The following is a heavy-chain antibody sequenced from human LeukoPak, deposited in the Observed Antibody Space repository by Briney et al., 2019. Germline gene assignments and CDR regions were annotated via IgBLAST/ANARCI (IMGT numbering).Heavy chain of an antibody. V-gene: IGHV4-39*01. CDR3: ARLRDYYYNYMDV. CDR2: IYYSGST. CDR1: GGSISSSSYY. Sequence: SETLSLTCTVSGGSISSSSYYWGWIRQPPGTGLEWLGSIYYSGSTYYNPSLKSRVTISVDTSKNQISLKLNSVTAADTAVYYCARLRDYYYNYMDVWGKGTTVTISS. J-gene: IGHJ6*03.